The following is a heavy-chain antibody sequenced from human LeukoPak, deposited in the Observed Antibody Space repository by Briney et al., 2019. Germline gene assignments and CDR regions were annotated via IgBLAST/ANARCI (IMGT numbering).Heavy chain of an antibody. CDR3: ARGGYYRYYYYYYMDV. V-gene: IGHV4-38-2*02. D-gene: IGHD3-22*01. CDR1: GYSISSGYY. CDR2: IYHSGST. Sequence: SETLSLTCTVSGYSISSGYYWGWIRQPPGKGLEWIGSIYHSGSTYYNPSLKSRVTISVDTSKNQFSLKLSSVTAADTAVYYCARGGYYRYYYYYYMDVWGKGTTVTVSS. J-gene: IGHJ6*03.